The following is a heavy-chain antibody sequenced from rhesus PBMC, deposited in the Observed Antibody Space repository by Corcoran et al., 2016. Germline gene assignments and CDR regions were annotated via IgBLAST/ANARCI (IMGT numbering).Heavy chain of an antibody. CDR3: ARVGTVSASGGGLDS. Sequence: EVQLVESGGGVVQPGGSLRLSCAASGFTFDDYAVGWVRQAPGEGLEWVSDISWNSGSTAYAESVKVRFNISRDNAKNSLYLQMNRLRAEDTALYYCARVGTVSASGGGLDSWGQGVVVTVSS. CDR2: ISWNSGST. J-gene: IGHJ6*01. CDR1: GFTFDDYA. V-gene: IGHV3-78*01. D-gene: IGHD5-24*01.